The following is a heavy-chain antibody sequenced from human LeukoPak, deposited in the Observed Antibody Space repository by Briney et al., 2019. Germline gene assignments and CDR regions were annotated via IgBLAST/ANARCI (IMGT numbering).Heavy chain of an antibody. V-gene: IGHV3-48*01. CDR3: ARGDPIYDFWSGGDY. Sequence: GGSLRLSCAASGFTFNSYAFNWVRQAPGKGLEWVSYISSSSNVIYYTDPVKGRFTISRDNARNLLSLQMNSLRAEDTAVYYCARGDPIYDFWSGGDYWGQGSLVTVSS. CDR1: GFTFNSYA. CDR2: ISSSSNVI. D-gene: IGHD3-3*01. J-gene: IGHJ4*02.